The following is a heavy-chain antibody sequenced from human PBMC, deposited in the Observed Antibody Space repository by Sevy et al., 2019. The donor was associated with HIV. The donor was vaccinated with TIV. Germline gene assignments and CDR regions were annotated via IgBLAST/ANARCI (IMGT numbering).Heavy chain of an antibody. CDR3: AGGGPNQHQLDYFDY. Sequence: SETLSLTCTVSGVSISPYYWAWIRQPPGKGLECLGFSGSSNYNPSLKSRVTTSVDTSKNQFSLKLSSVTAADTAIYYCAGGGPNQHQLDYFDYWGQGTLVTVSS. J-gene: IGHJ4*02. CDR1: GVSISPYY. D-gene: IGHD2-2*01. CDR2: SGSS. V-gene: IGHV4-59*01.